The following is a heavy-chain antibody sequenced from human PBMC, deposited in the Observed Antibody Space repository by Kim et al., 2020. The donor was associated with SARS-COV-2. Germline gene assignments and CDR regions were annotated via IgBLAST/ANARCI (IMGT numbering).Heavy chain of an antibody. D-gene: IGHD3-10*01. CDR1: GGSFSGYY. Sequence: SETLSLTCAVYGGSFSGYYWSWIRQPPGKGLEWIGEINHSGSTNYNPSLKSRVTISVDTSKNQFSLKLSSVTAADTAVYYCATGQRLDYWGQGTLVTVSS. CDR2: INHSGST. V-gene: IGHV4-34*01. CDR3: ATGQRLDY. J-gene: IGHJ4*02.